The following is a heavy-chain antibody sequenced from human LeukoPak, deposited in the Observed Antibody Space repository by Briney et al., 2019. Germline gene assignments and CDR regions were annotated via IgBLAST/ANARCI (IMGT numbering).Heavy chain of an antibody. CDR3: ARHMKGRGLLTVTKYYFDY. CDR1: GGSISSYY. CDR2: IYYSGST. V-gene: IGHV4-59*01. J-gene: IGHJ4*02. D-gene: IGHD4-17*01. Sequence: SETLSLTCTVSGGSISSYYWSWTRQPPGKGLEWIGYIYYSGSTNYNPSLKSRVTISVDTSKNQFSLKLSSVTAADTAVYYCARHMKGRGLLTVTKYYFDYWGQGTLVTVSS.